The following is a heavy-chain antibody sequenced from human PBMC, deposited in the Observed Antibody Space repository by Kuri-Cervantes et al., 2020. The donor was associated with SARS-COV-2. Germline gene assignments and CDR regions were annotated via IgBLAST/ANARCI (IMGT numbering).Heavy chain of an antibody. CDR1: GGTFSSYA. CDR2: IIPIFGTA. Sequence: SVKVSCKASGGTFSSYAISWVRQAPGQGLEWMGGIIPIFGTANYAQKFQGRVTITADKSTSTAYMELSSLRSEDTAVYYCARGGVGYRSSTSCYSFWAFDIWGQGTMVTVSS. D-gene: IGHD2-2*02. V-gene: IGHV1-69*06. J-gene: IGHJ3*02. CDR3: ARGGVGYRSSTSCYSFWAFDI.